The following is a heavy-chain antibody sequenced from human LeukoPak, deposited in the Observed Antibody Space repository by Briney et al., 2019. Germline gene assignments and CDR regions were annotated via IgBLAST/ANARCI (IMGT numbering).Heavy chain of an antibody. J-gene: IGHJ6*03. V-gene: IGHV1-2*02. CDR1: GYTFTGYY. CDR2: INPNSGGT. CDR3: ARAPLVMVYANDMDV. Sequence: ASVKVSCKASGYTFTGYYMHWVRQAPGQGLEWMGWINPNSGGTNYAQKFQGRVTMTRDTSISTAYMELSRLRSDDTAVYYCARAPLVMVYANDMDVWGKGTTVTVSS. D-gene: IGHD2-8*01.